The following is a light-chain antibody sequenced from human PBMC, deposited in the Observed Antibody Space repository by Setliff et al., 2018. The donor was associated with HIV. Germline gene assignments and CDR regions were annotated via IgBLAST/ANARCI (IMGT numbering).Light chain of an antibody. CDR3: SSYTNYNLAI. Sequence: QSALTQPASVSGSPGQSITISCTGSISNIGGYNFVSWYRQYPGEVPKLTIFEVNNRPSGVSNRFSGSKSGNTASLTISGLQPEDEADYYCSSYTNYNLAIFGPGTKVTVL. J-gene: IGLJ1*01. V-gene: IGLV2-14*01. CDR2: EVN. CDR1: ISNIGGYNF.